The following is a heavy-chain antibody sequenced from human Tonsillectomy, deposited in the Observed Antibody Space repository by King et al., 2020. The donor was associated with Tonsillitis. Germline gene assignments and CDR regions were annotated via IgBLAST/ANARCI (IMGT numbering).Heavy chain of an antibody. J-gene: IGHJ4*02. CDR3: ARIPPSTYYDSSGSFDY. V-gene: IGHV2-70*01. D-gene: IGHD3-22*01. CDR2: IDCDDDK. CDR1: GFSLRTSGRC. Sequence: TLKESGPALVKPTQTLTLTCTFSGFSLRTSGRCVSCIRQPPGKSLECLALIDCDDDKYYRTYLKTRLTIPKDSSKNQVVLTMTNMDPVDTATYYCARIPPSTYYDSSGSFDYWGQGTLVTVSS.